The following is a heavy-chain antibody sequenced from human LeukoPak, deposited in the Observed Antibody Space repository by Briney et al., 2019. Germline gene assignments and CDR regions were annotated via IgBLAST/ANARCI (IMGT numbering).Heavy chain of an antibody. D-gene: IGHD5-18*01. CDR1: GYTFTGYY. Sequence: ASVKVSCKASGYTFTGYYLHWVRQAPGQGLEWMGWINPNSGGTNYAQKFQGRVTMTRDTSISTAYMELSRLRSDDTAVYYCARGLVDTAMVIWFWGQGTLVTVSS. V-gene: IGHV1-2*02. CDR2: INPNSGGT. J-gene: IGHJ4*02. CDR3: ARGLVDTAMVIWF.